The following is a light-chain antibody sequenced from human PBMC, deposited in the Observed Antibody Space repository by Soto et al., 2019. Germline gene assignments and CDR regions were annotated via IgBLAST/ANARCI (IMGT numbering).Light chain of an antibody. V-gene: IGKV3-20*01. J-gene: IGKJ4*01. CDR1: QSVSSSS. CDR3: NQYHSSFT. Sequence: EIGLTQSPGPLSLSPGEGATLSCRASQSVSSSSLTWYQQKRGQAPRLLIYGASTRATGIPDRFSGSGSGTDFTLTISRLEPEDFAVYYCNQYHSSFTFGGGTKVEIK. CDR2: GAS.